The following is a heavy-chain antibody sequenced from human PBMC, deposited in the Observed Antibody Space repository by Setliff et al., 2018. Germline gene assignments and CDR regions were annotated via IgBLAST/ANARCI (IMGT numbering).Heavy chain of an antibody. J-gene: IGHJ4*01. D-gene: IGHD4-17*01. Sequence: AGGSLRLSCAASGFTFSGSAVYWVRQASGRGLEWVGRIRSKADSYATAYAASVKARFTISRDDSKNTAYLQVNSLKTEDTAVYYCAITMTTGVDFFDYWGHGTLVTVSS. CDR1: GFTFSGSA. CDR2: IRSKADSYAT. V-gene: IGHV3-73*01. CDR3: AITMTTGVDFFDY.